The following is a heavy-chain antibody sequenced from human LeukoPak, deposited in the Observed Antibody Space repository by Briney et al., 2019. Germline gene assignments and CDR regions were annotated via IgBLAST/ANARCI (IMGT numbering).Heavy chain of an antibody. Sequence: GGSLRLSCEASGFTFSTYWMHWARHAPGKALVWVSRITPDGTSTTYADSVKGRFTISRDNAKNTLYVQMNSLRAEDTAVYYCARGAFGVYAFDIWGQGTMVTVSS. CDR2: ITPDGTST. CDR3: ARGAFGVYAFDI. CDR1: GFTFSTYW. V-gene: IGHV3-74*01. D-gene: IGHD3-3*01. J-gene: IGHJ3*02.